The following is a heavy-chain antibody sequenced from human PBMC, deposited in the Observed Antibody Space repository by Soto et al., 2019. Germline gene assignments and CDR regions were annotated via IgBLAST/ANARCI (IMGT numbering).Heavy chain of an antibody. D-gene: IGHD2-2*01. Sequence: VASVKVSCKASGYTFTSYGISWVRQAPGQGLEWMGWISAYNGNTNYAQKLQGRVTMTTDTSTSTAYMGLRSLRSDDTAVYYCASTRYCSSTSCPRDYYYYYMDVWGKGTTVTVSS. J-gene: IGHJ6*03. CDR3: ASTRYCSSTSCPRDYYYYYMDV. V-gene: IGHV1-18*01. CDR2: ISAYNGNT. CDR1: GYTFTSYG.